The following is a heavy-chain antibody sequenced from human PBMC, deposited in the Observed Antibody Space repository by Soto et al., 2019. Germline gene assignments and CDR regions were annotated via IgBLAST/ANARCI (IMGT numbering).Heavy chain of an antibody. CDR3: AKDLEERFLEWLLVRDDYYGMDV. J-gene: IGHJ6*02. Sequence: QVRLVESGGGVVQPGRSLRLSCAASGFTFSSYGMHWVRQAPGKGLEWVAVISYDGSNKYYADSVKGRFTISRDNSKNTLYLQMNSLRAEDTAVYYCAKDLEERFLEWLLVRDDYYGMDVWGQGTTVTVSS. CDR1: GFTFSSYG. V-gene: IGHV3-30*18. CDR2: ISYDGSNK. D-gene: IGHD3-3*01.